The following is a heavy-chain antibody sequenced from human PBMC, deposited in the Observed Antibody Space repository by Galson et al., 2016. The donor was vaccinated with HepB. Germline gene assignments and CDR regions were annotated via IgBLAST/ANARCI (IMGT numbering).Heavy chain of an antibody. CDR3: AKDGGDGYNFPYYYGMDV. Sequence: SLRLSCAASGFTFINYGMHWVRQAPGKGLEWVALICNDGTSKYYADSVKGRFTISRDNSKNTVYLQMNSLRAEDTAVYYCAKDGGDGYNFPYYYGMDVWGQGTTVTVSS. D-gene: IGHD5-24*01. CDR2: ICNDGTSK. J-gene: IGHJ6*02. CDR1: GFTFINYG. V-gene: IGHV3-33*06.